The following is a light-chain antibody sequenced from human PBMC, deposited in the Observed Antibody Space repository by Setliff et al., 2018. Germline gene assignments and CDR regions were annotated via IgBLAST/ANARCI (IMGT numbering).Light chain of an antibody. Sequence: QSALAQPPSVSGAPGQRVTISCAGRSSNIGTGYDVHWYQQLPGTAPKLLIYGNNIRPSGVPDRFSGSQSGTSASLAITGLHSEDEADYYCQSYDSSLSADVFGTGTKGTVL. CDR2: GNN. V-gene: IGLV1-40*01. CDR1: SSNIGTGYD. J-gene: IGLJ1*01. CDR3: QSYDSSLSADV.